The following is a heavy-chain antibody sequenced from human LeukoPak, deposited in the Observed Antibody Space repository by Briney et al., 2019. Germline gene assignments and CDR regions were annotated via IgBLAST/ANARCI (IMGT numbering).Heavy chain of an antibody. CDR3: AGGIGFGELLFSFDY. D-gene: IGHD3-10*01. V-gene: IGHV4-38-2*02. CDR1: AYSISSGYY. J-gene: IGHJ4*02. Sequence: SETLSLTCTVSAYSISSGYYWGWIRQPPGKGLEWIGSLYHSRSTYYNPSLSSRVTISLDTSKKQFSLRLTSVTAADTAVYFCAGGIGFGELLFSFDYWGQGTPVTVSS. CDR2: LYHSRST.